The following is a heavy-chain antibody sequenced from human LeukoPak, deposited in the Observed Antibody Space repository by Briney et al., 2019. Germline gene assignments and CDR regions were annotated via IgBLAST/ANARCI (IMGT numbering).Heavy chain of an antibody. J-gene: IGHJ4*02. CDR1: GSSISSSSYY. V-gene: IGHV4-39*02. Sequence: SETLSLTCTVSGSSISSSSYYWGWIRQPPGKGLEWIGNIYYNGGTYYNPSLKSRVTISVDTSKNQFSLKLSSVTAADTAVYFCAREVAGTPWIDYWGQGTLVTVSS. CDR2: IYYNGGT. D-gene: IGHD6-19*01. CDR3: AREVAGTPWIDY.